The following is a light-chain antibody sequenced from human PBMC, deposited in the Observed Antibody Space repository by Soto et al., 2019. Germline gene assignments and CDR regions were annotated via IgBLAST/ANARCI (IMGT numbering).Light chain of an antibody. J-gene: IGKJ4*01. CDR1: QSISSY. CDR3: QQSYSTPLT. Sequence: DIQMTQSPSSLSASVGDRVTITCRASQSISSYLNWYQQKPGKAPKLLIYAASSLQSGVPSRFSGSGSETDFTLTISSLQPEDFATYYCQQSYSTPLTFGGGTKVDIK. V-gene: IGKV1-39*01. CDR2: AAS.